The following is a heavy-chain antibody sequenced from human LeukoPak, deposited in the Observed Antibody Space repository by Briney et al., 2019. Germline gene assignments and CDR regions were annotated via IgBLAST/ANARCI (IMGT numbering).Heavy chain of an antibody. CDR2: INPSGGST. CDR1: GYTFTSQY. Sequence: ASVTVSCTASGYTFTSQYMHWVRQAPGQGLEWMGIINPSGGSTSYAQKFQGRVTMTRDTSTSTVYMELSSLRSEDTAVYYCARLPGNGGSSYYYYGMDVWGQGTTVTVS. V-gene: IGHV1-46*01. D-gene: IGHD2-15*01. CDR3: ARLPGNGGSSYYYYGMDV. J-gene: IGHJ6*02.